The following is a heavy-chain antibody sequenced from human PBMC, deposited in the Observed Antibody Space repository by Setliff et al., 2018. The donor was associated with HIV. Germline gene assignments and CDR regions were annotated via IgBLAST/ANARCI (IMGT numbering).Heavy chain of an antibody. D-gene: IGHD3-16*01. CDR2: IYYSGST. Sequence: SETLSLTCAVSGGSISSFYWSWIRQSPGKGLEWIGTIYYSGSTNYNPSLKSRVTISVVTSKNQFSLKLSSVTAADTAVYYCARGTLYYDYVWGTPFPFDYWGQGTLVTVSS. CDR1: GGSISSFY. J-gene: IGHJ4*02. V-gene: IGHV4-59*01. CDR3: ARGTLYYDYVWGTPFPFDY.